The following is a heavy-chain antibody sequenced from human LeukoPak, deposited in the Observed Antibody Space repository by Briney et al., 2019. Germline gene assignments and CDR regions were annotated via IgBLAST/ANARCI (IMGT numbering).Heavy chain of an antibody. CDR1: GFTFSSYA. J-gene: IGHJ6*02. Sequence: GGSLRLSCAASGFTFSSYAMHWVRQAPGKGLGWVAVISYDGSNKYYADSVKGRFTISRDNSKNTLYLQVNSLRAEDTAVYYCARDYEIMTTANYYYYGMDVWGQGTTVTVSS. D-gene: IGHD3-9*01. CDR2: ISYDGSNK. CDR3: ARDYEIMTTANYYYYGMDV. V-gene: IGHV3-30-3*01.